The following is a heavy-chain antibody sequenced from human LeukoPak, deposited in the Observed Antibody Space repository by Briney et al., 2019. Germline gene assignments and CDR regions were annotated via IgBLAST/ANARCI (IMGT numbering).Heavy chain of an antibody. CDR2: IWYDGSNK. CDR3: ARFPEDD. Sequence: GGSLRLSCAASGFTFSSYGMHWVRQDPGKGLEWVAVIWYDGSNKYYAGSVKGRFTISRDNSKNTLYLQMNSLRAEDTAVYYCARFPEDDWGQGTLVTVSS. D-gene: IGHD1-14*01. V-gene: IGHV3-33*01. J-gene: IGHJ4*02. CDR1: GFTFSSYG.